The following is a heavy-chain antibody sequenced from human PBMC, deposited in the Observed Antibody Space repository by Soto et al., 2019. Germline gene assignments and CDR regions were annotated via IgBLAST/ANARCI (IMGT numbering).Heavy chain of an antibody. CDR2: IKSKVDGGTT. J-gene: IGHJ4*02. CDR1: GLSFNDAW. CDR3: LSFRIGHD. V-gene: IGHV3-15*01. Sequence: SLRLSCAASGLSFNDAWMTWVRQAPGKGREWVGRIKSKVDGGTTDYAAPVKDRFTISRDDSKNTLYLQMNSLKTEDTAVYYCLSFRIGHDWGQGTLVTVSS. D-gene: IGHD2-15*01.